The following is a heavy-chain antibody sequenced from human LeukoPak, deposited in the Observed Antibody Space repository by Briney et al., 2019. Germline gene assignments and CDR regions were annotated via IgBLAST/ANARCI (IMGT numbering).Heavy chain of an antibody. CDR1: GFTFRSYT. CDR2: ISDSGDST. D-gene: IGHD1/OR15-1a*01. CDR3: AKEGGAQQRYYYYYMDV. V-gene: IGHV3-23*01. J-gene: IGHJ6*03. Sequence: GGSLRLSCAASGFTFRSYTMRWVRQAPGKGLEWVSAISDSGDSTDYADSVKGRFTISRDNAKNTLYLQMNSLRAEDTAVYYCAKEGGAQQRYYYYYMDVWGKGTTVTVSS.